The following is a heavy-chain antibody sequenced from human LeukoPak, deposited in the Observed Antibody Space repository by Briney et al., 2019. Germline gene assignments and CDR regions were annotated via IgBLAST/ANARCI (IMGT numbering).Heavy chain of an antibody. CDR3: AGAADYYGSGSYYNY. CDR2: INHSGST. D-gene: IGHD3-10*01. CDR1: GGSFSGYY. Sequence: SETLSLTCAVYGGSFSGYYWSWIRQPPGKGLEWIGEINHSGSTNYNPSLKSRVTISVDTSKNQFSLKLSSVTAADTAVYYCAGAADYYGSGSYYNYWGQGTLVTVSS. J-gene: IGHJ4*02. V-gene: IGHV4-34*01.